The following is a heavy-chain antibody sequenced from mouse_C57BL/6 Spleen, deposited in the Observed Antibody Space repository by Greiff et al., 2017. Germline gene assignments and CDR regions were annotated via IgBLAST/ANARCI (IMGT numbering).Heavy chain of an antibody. J-gene: IGHJ4*01. Sequence: EVKLMESGGGLVKPGGSLKLSCAASGFTFSDYGMHWVRQAPEKGLEWVAYISSGSSTIYYADTVKGRFTISRDNAKNTLFLQMTSLRSEDTAMYYCARGSTMMTNYYAIDYWGQGTSVTVSS. CDR3: ARGSTMMTNYYAIDY. V-gene: IGHV5-17*01. CDR1: GFTFSDYG. CDR2: ISSGSSTI. D-gene: IGHD2-4*01.